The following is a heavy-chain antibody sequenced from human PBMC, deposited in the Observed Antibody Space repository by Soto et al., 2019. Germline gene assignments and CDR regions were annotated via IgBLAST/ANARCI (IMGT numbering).Heavy chain of an antibody. V-gene: IGHV4-39*01. D-gene: IGHD2-15*01. CDR3: ARHTPAISISDH. CDR2: SYYSGST. Sequence: QLQLQESGPGLVKPSETLSLTCTVSGGSISSSSYYWGWIRQPPGKGLEWIGSSYYSGSTYYNPSLKRRATIAVDASKNQFSLKLSSVTAADTAVYSCARHTPAISISDHWGQGTLVTVSS. CDR1: GGSISSSSYY. J-gene: IGHJ4*02.